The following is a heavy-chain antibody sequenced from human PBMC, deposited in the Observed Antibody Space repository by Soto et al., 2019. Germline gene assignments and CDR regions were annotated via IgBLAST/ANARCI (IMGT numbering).Heavy chain of an antibody. V-gene: IGHV3-23*01. CDR3: AKASVWYPYFDS. D-gene: IGHD6-13*01. Sequence: EAQLLESGGALVQPGGSLRLSCAASEFSFDDYAMSWVRQAPGKGLEWVSSITYTGVSTYYADSVKGRFTISRDNSKDTLYLQMNSLRAEDTAIYCCAKASVWYPYFDSWGQGTLVTVSS. CDR1: EFSFDDYA. J-gene: IGHJ4*02. CDR2: ITYTGVST.